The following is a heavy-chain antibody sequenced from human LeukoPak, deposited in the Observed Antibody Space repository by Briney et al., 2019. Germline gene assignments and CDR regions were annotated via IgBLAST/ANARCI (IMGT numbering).Heavy chain of an antibody. V-gene: IGHV3-23*01. CDR2: ISGRGGIT. CDR1: GFTFSSYS. J-gene: IGHJ5*02. D-gene: IGHD1-1*01. Sequence: PGRSLRLSCAASGFTFSSYSMSWVRQAPGRGLEWVSRISGRGGITYYTDSVKGRFTISRDNSKNTLFLQMNSLRAEDTTVHHCAKDSGGTSGNWFDPWGEGTLVTVSS. CDR3: AKDSGGTSGNWFDP.